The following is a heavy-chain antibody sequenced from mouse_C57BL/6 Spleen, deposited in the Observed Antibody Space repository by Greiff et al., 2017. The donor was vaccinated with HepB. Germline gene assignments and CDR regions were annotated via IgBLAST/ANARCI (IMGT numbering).Heavy chain of an antibody. Sequence: EVQLQESGPGLVKPSQSLSLTCSVTGYSITSGYYWNWIRQFPGNKLEWMGYISYDGSNNYNPSLKNRISITRDTSKNQFFLKLNSVTTEDTATYYCAREGGGTDYWYFDVWGTGTTVTVSS. D-gene: IGHD4-1*01. CDR1: GYSITSGYY. CDR2: ISYDGSN. J-gene: IGHJ1*03. V-gene: IGHV3-6*01. CDR3: AREGGGTDYWYFDV.